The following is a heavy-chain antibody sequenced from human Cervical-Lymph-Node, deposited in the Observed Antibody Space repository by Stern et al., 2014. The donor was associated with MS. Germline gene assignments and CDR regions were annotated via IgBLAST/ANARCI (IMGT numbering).Heavy chain of an antibody. J-gene: IGHJ4*02. CDR2: LNPNSDDP. CDR3: AKEATRIVVGIDS. V-gene: IGHV1-2*06. D-gene: IGHD3-22*01. Sequence: VQLEESGTKLQKPGASVKVSCKASGYIFTAFFIHWVRQVPGQGLEWMGRLNPNSDDPNYAQNFQDRVTLTRNPSIATAYLEWSRLTSPNTAVYYCAKEATRIVVGIDSGGQGTQVTVSS. CDR1: GYIFTAFF.